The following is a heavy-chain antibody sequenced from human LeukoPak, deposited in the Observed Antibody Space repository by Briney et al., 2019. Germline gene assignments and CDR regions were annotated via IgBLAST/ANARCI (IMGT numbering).Heavy chain of an antibody. CDR3: APLGCGGSCYRFDY. V-gene: IGHV3-23*01. J-gene: IGHJ4*02. CDR2: ISGSGGST. Sequence: PGGSLRLSCAASGFTFSSYAMSWVRQAPGKGLEWVSAISGSGGSTYYADSVKGRFTISRDNFKNTLYLQMNSLRAEDTAVYYCAPLGCGGSCYRFDYWGQGTLVTVSS. CDR1: GFTFSSYA. D-gene: IGHD2-15*01.